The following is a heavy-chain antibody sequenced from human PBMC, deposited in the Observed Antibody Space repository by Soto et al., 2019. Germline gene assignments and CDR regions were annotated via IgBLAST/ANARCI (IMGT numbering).Heavy chain of an antibody. CDR1: GYTFTSYG. V-gene: IGHV1-18*01. Sequence: ASVKVSCKSSGYTFTSYGISWVRQAPGQGLECMGWISTYNGNTYYEQKLQGRVTMTTDTSTSTAYMELRSLKSDDTAVYYCARHLDGQSPYYFDYWGQGTLVTVSS. J-gene: IGHJ4*02. CDR3: ARHLDGQSPYYFDY. CDR2: ISTYNGNT.